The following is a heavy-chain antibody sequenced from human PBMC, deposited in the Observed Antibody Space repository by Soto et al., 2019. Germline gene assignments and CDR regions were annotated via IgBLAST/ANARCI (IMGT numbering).Heavy chain of an antibody. CDR2: IYWDDDK. CDR1: GFSLTTSGVG. V-gene: IGHV2-5*02. CDR3: AHRVLRTVFGLVTTTAIYFDF. J-gene: IGHJ4*02. D-gene: IGHD3-3*01. Sequence: QITLNESGPPVVSPTETLTLTCRFSGFSLTTSGVGVGWIRQSPGKAPEWLALIYWDDDKRYSASLKSRLTITKDTSKNQVVLTVYDLEPTDTATYYCAHRVLRTVFGLVTTTAIYFDFWGQGTPVAVSS.